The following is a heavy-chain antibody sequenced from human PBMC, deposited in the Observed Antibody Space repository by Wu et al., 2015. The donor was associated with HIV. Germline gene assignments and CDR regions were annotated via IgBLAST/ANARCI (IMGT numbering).Heavy chain of an antibody. CDR2: INPIFGTA. D-gene: IGHD6-19*01. CDR1: GYTFTGYQ. Sequence: QVQLLQSGAEVKKPGASVKVSCKASGYTFTGYQIIWARQAPGQGLEWMGWINPIFGTANYAQKFQGRVTITADESTSTAYMELSSLRSEDTAVYYCARDGSGWYDYYGMDVWGQGTTVTVSS. CDR3: ARDGSGWYDYYGMDV. J-gene: IGHJ6*02. V-gene: IGHV1-69*13.